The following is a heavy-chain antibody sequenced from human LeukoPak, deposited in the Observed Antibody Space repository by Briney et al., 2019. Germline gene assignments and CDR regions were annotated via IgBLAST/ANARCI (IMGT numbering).Heavy chain of an antibody. V-gene: IGHV3-21*01. CDR2: IISGSGYM. Sequence: GGSLRLSCAVSGFTFSSYNMNWLRQAPGKGLEWVSAIISGSGYMYYADSVKGRFTISRDNAKNSLYLEMNSLRAEDTSVYYCARAGLYSGSGLDYWGQGILVTVSS. D-gene: IGHD5-12*01. J-gene: IGHJ4*02. CDR3: ARAGLYSGSGLDY. CDR1: GFTFSSYN.